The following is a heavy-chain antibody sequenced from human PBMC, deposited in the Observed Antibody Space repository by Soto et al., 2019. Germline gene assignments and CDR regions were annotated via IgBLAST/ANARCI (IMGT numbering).Heavy chain of an antibody. CDR3: ARGFWGSELEDWYFDL. J-gene: IGHJ2*01. D-gene: IGHD7-27*01. CDR1: GFTFSSYD. Sequence: GGSLRLSCAASGFTFSSYDMHWVRQATGKGLEWVSAIGTAGDTYYPGSVKGRFTISRENAKNSLYLQMNSLRAGDTAVYYCARGFWGSELEDWYFDLWGRGTLVTVSS. CDR2: IGTAGDT. V-gene: IGHV3-13*01.